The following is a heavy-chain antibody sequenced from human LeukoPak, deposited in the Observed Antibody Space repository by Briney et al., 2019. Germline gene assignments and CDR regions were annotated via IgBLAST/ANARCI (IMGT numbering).Heavy chain of an antibody. V-gene: IGHV1-2*02. CDR2: INPNSGGT. D-gene: IGHD3-10*01. Sequence: ASVKVSCKASGYTFTGYYMHWVRQAPGQGLEWMGWINPNSGGTNYAQKFQGRVTMTRDTSISTAYMELSRLRSDDTAVYYCAGAYGSGSYYQSDYYYYMDVWGKGTTVTVSS. CDR3: AGAYGSGSYYQSDYYYYMDV. CDR1: GYTFTGYY. J-gene: IGHJ6*03.